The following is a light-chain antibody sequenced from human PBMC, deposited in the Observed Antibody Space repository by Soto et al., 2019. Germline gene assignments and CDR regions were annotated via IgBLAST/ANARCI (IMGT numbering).Light chain of an antibody. CDR2: EVT. CDR1: SSDVGSYNY. V-gene: IGLV2-14*01. J-gene: IGLJ1*01. CDR3: VSYTSGSTPYV. Sequence: QSALTQPRSVSGSPGQSVTISCTGTSSDVGSYNYVSWYQHHPGKAPKLMIYEVTNRPSGVSNRFSGSKSGDTASLTISGVQAEDEADYYCVSYTSGSTPYVFGTGTKLTVL.